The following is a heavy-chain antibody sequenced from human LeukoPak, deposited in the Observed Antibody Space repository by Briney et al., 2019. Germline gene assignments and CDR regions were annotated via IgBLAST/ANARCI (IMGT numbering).Heavy chain of an antibody. CDR2: INPSGGST. D-gene: IGHD3-22*01. Sequence: ASVKVSCKASGYTFTSYYIHWVRQAPGEGLEWMGIINPSGGSTSYAQKFQGRVTMTRDMSTSTVYMELSSLRSEDTAVYYCETTYYYDSSGYSDYWGQGTLVTVSS. CDR1: GYTFTSYY. J-gene: IGHJ4*02. V-gene: IGHV1-46*01. CDR3: ETTYYYDSSGYSDY.